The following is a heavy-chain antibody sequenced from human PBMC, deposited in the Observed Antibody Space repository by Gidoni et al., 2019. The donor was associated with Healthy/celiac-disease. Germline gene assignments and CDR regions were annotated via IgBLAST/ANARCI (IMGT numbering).Heavy chain of an antibody. J-gene: IGHJ4*02. D-gene: IGHD3-16*02. CDR2: INHSGST. V-gene: IGHV4-34*01. CDR3: ARAGDMITFGGVIVFDY. CDR1: GGSFSGYY. Sequence: QVQLQQWGAGLLKPSETLPLTCAVYGGSFSGYYWSWIRQPPGKGLEWIGEINHSGSTNYNPSLKSRVTISVDTSKNQFSLKLSSVTAADTAVYYCARAGDMITFGGVIVFDYWGQGTLVTVSS.